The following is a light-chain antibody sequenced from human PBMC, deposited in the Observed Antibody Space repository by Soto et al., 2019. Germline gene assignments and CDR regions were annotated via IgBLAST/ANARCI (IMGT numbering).Light chain of an antibody. Sequence: QLVLTQSPSASASLGASVKLTCTLRSGHGNYAITWHQQQPERGPRSLMKVYNDGSHSRGAGIPDRFSGTSSAAEPPLNITSLEPEEEAYYYCPNWGPGIVVFGGGTKLTVL. J-gene: IGLJ2*01. V-gene: IGLV4-69*01. CDR2: VYNDGSH. CDR3: PNWGPGIVV. CDR1: SGHGNYA.